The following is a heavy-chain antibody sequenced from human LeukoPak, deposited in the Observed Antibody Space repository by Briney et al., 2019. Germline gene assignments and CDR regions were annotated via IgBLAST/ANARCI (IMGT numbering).Heavy chain of an antibody. J-gene: IGHJ4*02. CDR1: GGSISSGDYY. CDR3: ARALEWSETTDY. CDR2: IYYSGST. D-gene: IGHD3-3*01. V-gene: IGHV4-30-4*08. Sequence: SETLSLTCTVSGGSISSGDYYWSWIRQPPGKCLEWIGYIYYSGSTYYNPSLKSRVTISVDTSKNQFSLKLSSVTAADTAVYYCARALEWSETTDYWGQGTLVTVSS.